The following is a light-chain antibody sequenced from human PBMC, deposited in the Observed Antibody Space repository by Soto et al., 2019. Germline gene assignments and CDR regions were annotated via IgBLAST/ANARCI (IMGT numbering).Light chain of an antibody. Sequence: EIVMTQSPATLSVSPGETATLSCRASQSISSNLAWYQQKPGQAPRLLIYGASTRATGIPARFSGSGSGTEFTLTISSLQSEDCAVYYCQQYNDWPPCTFGQGTKLEIK. CDR2: GAS. J-gene: IGKJ2*02. CDR1: QSISSN. CDR3: QQYNDWPPCT. V-gene: IGKV3D-15*01.